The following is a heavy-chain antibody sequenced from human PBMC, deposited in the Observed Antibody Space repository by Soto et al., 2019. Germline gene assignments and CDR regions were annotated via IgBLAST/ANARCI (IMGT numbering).Heavy chain of an antibody. CDR2: ISGSGDST. Sequence: GGSLRLSCAASGFTFSSYAMSWVRQAPGKGLEWVSAISGSGDSTYYADSVKGRFTISRDNSKNTLYLQMNSLRAEDTAVYYCAKGVVGATARPSSFDYWGQGTLVTVSS. V-gene: IGHV3-23*01. J-gene: IGHJ4*02. CDR3: AKGVVGATARPSSFDY. D-gene: IGHD1-26*01. CDR1: GFTFSSYA.